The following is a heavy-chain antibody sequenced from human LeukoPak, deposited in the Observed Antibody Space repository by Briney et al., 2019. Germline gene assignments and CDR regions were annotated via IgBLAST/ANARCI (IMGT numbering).Heavy chain of an antibody. D-gene: IGHD3-22*01. CDR1: EFTFSNYW. CDR3: ARAPSEIGGYYPEYFRH. J-gene: IGHJ1*01. CDR2: IKSDGRT. V-gene: IGHV3-74*01. Sequence: GGSLRLSCAADEFTFSNYWVHWVRPAPGKGLVWVSRIKSDGRTNYADSVKGRFTISRDNAKNTVSLQMNSLRAEDTGVYYCARAPSEIGGYYPEYFRHWGQGTLVTVSS.